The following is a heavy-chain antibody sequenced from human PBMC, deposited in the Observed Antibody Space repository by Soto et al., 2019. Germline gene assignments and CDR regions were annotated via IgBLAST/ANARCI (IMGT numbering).Heavy chain of an antibody. CDR1: GFTFSSYA. CDR2: ISGSGCST. D-gene: IGHD5-18*01. V-gene: IGHV3-23*01. J-gene: IGHJ3*02. Sequence: GRSLRLSGSASGFTFSSYAMSWVRQAPGKGLEWVSAISGSGCSTYYADSVKGRFTISRDNSKNTLYLQMNSLRAEDTAVYYCANYLDTAMVTRVAFDIWGQGTMVTVSS. CDR3: ANYLDTAMVTRVAFDI.